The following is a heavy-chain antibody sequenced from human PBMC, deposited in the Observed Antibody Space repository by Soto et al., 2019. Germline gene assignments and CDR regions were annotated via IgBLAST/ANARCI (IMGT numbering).Heavy chain of an antibody. CDR1: GGTFSSYA. D-gene: IGHD2-2*03. Sequence: SVKVSCKASGGTFSSYAISWVRQAPGQGLEWMGGIIPIFGTANYAQKFQGRVTITADESTSTAYMELSSLRSEDTAVYYCARDVDIVVVPAAMNYYYYYGMDVWGQGTTVTVSS. J-gene: IGHJ6*02. CDR2: IIPIFGTA. CDR3: ARDVDIVVVPAAMNYYYYYGMDV. V-gene: IGHV1-69*13.